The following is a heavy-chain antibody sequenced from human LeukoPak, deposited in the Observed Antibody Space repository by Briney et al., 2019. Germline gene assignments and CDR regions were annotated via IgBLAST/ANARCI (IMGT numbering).Heavy chain of an antibody. CDR2: IYYSGST. CDR3: ARDGYYDYVWGSYSLYYFDY. J-gene: IGHJ4*02. Sequence: PSETLSLTCTVSGGSISSYYWSWIRQPPGKGLEWIGYIYYSGSTNYNSSFKSRVTISIDTSKNQFSLRLSSVTAADTAVYYCARDGYYDYVWGSYSLYYFDYWGQGTLVTVSS. CDR1: GGSISSYY. V-gene: IGHV4-59*01. D-gene: IGHD3-16*01.